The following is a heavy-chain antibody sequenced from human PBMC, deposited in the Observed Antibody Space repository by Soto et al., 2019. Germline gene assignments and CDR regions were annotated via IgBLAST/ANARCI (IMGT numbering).Heavy chain of an antibody. V-gene: IGHV2-70*01. Sequence: GSGPTLVNPTQTLTLTCTFSGFSLTTTGMCLIWIRQPPGKALEWLALIDWDDNTYYSTSLNNRLTLSKDTSKNQVVLLVRHMGPVDTATYYCARIPCGNYYTENFFDPWGQGIPVTVSS. J-gene: IGHJ5*02. CDR3: ARIPCGNYYTENFFDP. CDR2: IDWDDNT. D-gene: IGHD3-22*01. CDR1: GFSLTTTGMC.